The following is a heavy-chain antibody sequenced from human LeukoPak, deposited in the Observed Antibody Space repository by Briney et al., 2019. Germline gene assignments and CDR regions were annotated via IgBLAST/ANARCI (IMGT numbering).Heavy chain of an antibody. J-gene: IGHJ5*02. CDR1: GYTFTSYD. CDR3: ARVTSSSWLVHFPRGPFDP. V-gene: IGHV1-8*01. D-gene: IGHD6-13*01. Sequence: ASVKVSCKASGYTFTSYDINWVRQATGQGLEWMGWMNPNSGNTGYAQKFQGRVTMTRNTSISTAYMELRSLRSDDTAVYYCARVTSSSWLVHFPRGPFDPWGQGTLVTVSS. CDR2: MNPNSGNT.